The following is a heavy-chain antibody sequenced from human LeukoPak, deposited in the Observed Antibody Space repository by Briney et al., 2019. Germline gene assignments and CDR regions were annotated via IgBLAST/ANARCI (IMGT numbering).Heavy chain of an antibody. CDR1: GGSISSYY. CDR3: ARAYYYDSSGYPNWFDP. CDR2: IYYSGST. V-gene: IGHV4-59*08. D-gene: IGHD3-22*01. Sequence: SETLSLTCTVSGGSISSYYWSWIRQPPGKGLEWIGYIYYSGSTNYNPSLKSRVTISVDTSKNQFSLKLSSVTAADTAVYYCARAYYYDSSGYPNWFDPWDQGTLVTVSS. J-gene: IGHJ5*02.